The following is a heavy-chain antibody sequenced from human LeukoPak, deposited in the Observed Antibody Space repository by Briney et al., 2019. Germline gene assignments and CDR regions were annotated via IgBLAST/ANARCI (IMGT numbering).Heavy chain of an antibody. V-gene: IGHV4-34*01. J-gene: IGHJ3*02. D-gene: IGHD3-22*01. Sequence: PSETLSLTCAVYGGSFSGYYWSWIRQPPGKGLEWIGEINHSGSTNYNPSLKSRVTISVDTSKNQFSLKLSSVTAADTAVYYCARDAYYYDSSGHLMGDAFDIWGQGTMVTVSS. CDR2: INHSGST. CDR3: ARDAYYYDSSGHLMGDAFDI. CDR1: GGSFSGYY.